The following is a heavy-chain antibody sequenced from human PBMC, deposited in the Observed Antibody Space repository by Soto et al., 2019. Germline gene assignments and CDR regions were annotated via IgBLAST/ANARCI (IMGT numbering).Heavy chain of an antibody. Sequence: QVQLVQSGAEVKKPGASVKVSCKASGYTFTSYAMHWVRQAPGQRLEWMGWINAGNGNTKYSQKFQGRVTITRDTSASTAYMELSSLISEDTAVYYCARVIPYYYYGMDVWGQGTTVTVSS. V-gene: IGHV1-3*01. J-gene: IGHJ6*02. D-gene: IGHD2-21*01. CDR1: GYTFTSYA. CDR2: INAGNGNT. CDR3: ARVIPYYYYGMDV.